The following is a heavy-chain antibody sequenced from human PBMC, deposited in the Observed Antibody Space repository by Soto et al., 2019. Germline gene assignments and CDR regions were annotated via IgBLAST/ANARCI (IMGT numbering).Heavy chain of an antibody. CDR3: ARGGMDTAPFDP. J-gene: IGHJ5*02. Sequence: HVQLVQSGAEVKKPGASVKVSCKASGYTFTGYYIHWVRQAPGQGLEYMGRINPNSGGTNFAQKFQGRVTLTRDTSIRSAYMEFSSLKSDDTAVYYCARGGMDTAPFDPWGQGTLVTVSS. D-gene: IGHD5-18*01. CDR2: INPNSGGT. V-gene: IGHV1-2*02. CDR1: GYTFTGYY.